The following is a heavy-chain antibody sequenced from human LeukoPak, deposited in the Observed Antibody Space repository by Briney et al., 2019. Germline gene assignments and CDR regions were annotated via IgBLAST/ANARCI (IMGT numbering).Heavy chain of an antibody. D-gene: IGHD7-27*01. J-gene: IGHJ4*02. V-gene: IGHV3-30*03. Sequence: QPGGSLRLSCAASGFTFSTYGMHWVRQAPGKGLEWVAVISHDGNNKYYVDSVKGRFTISRDNSKNTLYLQMNSLRAEDTAVYYCARDWGNWGYGWYFDHWGQGTLVTVSS. CDR2: ISHDGNNK. CDR1: GFTFSTYG. CDR3: ARDWGNWGYGWYFDH.